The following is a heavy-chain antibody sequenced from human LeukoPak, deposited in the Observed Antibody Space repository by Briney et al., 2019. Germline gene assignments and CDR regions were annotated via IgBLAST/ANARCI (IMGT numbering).Heavy chain of an antibody. Sequence: SETLSLTCAVSGGSISSSNWWNWVRQPPGKGLEWIAEIYHSGSIKYNPSLKSRVTISVDKSKNQFSLKLSSVTAADTAVYYCARSYSSGWYPYYFDYWGQGTLVTVSS. D-gene: IGHD6-19*01. CDR2: IYHSGSI. V-gene: IGHV4-4*02. CDR1: GGSISSSNW. J-gene: IGHJ4*02. CDR3: ARSYSSGWYPYYFDY.